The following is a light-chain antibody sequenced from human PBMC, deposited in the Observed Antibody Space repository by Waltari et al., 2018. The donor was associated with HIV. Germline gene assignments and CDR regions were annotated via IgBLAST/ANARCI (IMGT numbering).Light chain of an antibody. Sequence: DIVMTQSPDSLAVSLGERATINCKSSQNILYGSNNKDYLAWYQQKAGQSPKLLIFWTSTRESGVPDRFSGSGSGTDFTLTISSLQAEDVAVYYCQQYYSLPITFGQGTRLEIK. CDR3: QQYYSLPIT. V-gene: IGKV4-1*01. CDR2: WTS. CDR1: QNILYGSNNKDY. J-gene: IGKJ5*01.